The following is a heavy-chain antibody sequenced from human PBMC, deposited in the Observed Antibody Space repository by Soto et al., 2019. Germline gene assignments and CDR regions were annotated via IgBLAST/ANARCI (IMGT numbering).Heavy chain of an antibody. CDR2: ISYDGSNK. Sequence: QVQLVESGGGVVQPGRSLRLSCAASGFTFSSYAMHWVRQAPGKGLEWVAVISYDGSNKYYADSVKGRFTISRDNSKNTLYLQMNRLRAEDTAVYYGARVRIRFLEWAYLDYWGQGTLVTVSS. V-gene: IGHV3-30-3*01. J-gene: IGHJ4*02. D-gene: IGHD3-3*01. CDR3: ARVRIRFLEWAYLDY. CDR1: GFTFSSYA.